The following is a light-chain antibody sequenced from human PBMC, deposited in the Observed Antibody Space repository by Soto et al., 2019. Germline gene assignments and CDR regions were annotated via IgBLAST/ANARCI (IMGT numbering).Light chain of an antibody. Sequence: EIVLTQSPATLSLSPGERASLPCRASHSISTNLAWYQQKPGQAPRLLIYGASTRATGIPARFSGSGSETEFTLTISSLQSEDFAVYYCQQYNNWPRTFGQGTKVDIK. J-gene: IGKJ1*01. CDR2: GAS. V-gene: IGKV3-15*01. CDR1: HSISTN. CDR3: QQYNNWPRT.